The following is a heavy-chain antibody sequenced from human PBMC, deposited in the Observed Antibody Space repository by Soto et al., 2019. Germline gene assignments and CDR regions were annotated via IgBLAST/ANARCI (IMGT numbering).Heavy chain of an antibody. V-gene: IGHV3-74*01. D-gene: IGHD5-12*01. CDR1: GFTFSRHW. J-gene: IGHJ6*02. CDR3: ARGDGYISYYYGMDV. CDR2: INKDGSDT. Sequence: GGSLRLSCVASGFTFSRHWMHWVRQAPGRGLVWVSRINKDGSDTTYADPVRGRLTISRDNARNTLYLQLNSLRAEDTAVYYCARGDGYISYYYGMDVWGQGTTVTVSS.